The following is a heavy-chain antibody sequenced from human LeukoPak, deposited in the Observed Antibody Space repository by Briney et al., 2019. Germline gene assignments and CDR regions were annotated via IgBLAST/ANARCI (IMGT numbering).Heavy chain of an antibody. CDR2: IKQDGSEK. CDR1: GFTFSNYW. J-gene: IGHJ3*02. Sequence: GGSLRLSCAASGFTFSNYWMHWVRQAPGKGLVWVANIKQDGSEKYSVASVKGRFTISRDNAKNSLYLQMNSLRPEDTAVYYCSMNGGTYRPHALDIWGHGTMVIVSS. D-gene: IGHD1-26*01. CDR3: SMNGGTYRPHALDI. V-gene: IGHV3-7*01.